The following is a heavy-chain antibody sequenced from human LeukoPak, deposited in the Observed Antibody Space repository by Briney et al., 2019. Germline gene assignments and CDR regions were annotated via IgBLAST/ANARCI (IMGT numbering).Heavy chain of an antibody. V-gene: IGHV1-69*05. CDR2: IIPNSGAT. Sequence: GASVKVSCKASGDTFSSHAISWVRQAPGQGLEWMGGIIPNSGATSYAQNFQGRVTITTDESTSTAYMELSSLRSEDTAVYFCARVINPDQVPLGGYFDYWGQGMLVTVSS. J-gene: IGHJ4*02. CDR1: GDTFSSHA. D-gene: IGHD3-16*01. CDR3: ARVINPDQVPLGGYFDY.